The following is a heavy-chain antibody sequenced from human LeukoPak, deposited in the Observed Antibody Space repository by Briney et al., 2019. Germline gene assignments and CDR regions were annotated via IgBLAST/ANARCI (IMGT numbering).Heavy chain of an antibody. CDR1: GGSISSSSYY. Sequence: SETLSLTCTVSGGSISSSSYYWGWTRQPPGKGLEWIGSIYYSGSTYYSPSPKSRVTISLDTSRNQFSLKLNSVTAADTAVYYCVRSDDFWSGYYGYWGQGTLVTVSS. CDR2: IYYSGST. D-gene: IGHD3-3*01. V-gene: IGHV4-39*07. J-gene: IGHJ4*02. CDR3: VRSDDFWSGYYGY.